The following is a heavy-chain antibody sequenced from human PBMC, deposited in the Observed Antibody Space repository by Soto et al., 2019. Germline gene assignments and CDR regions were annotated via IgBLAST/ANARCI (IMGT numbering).Heavy chain of an antibody. CDR3: GRGGVPNVGWFDP. CDR1: CVSISISDFF. D-gene: IGHD3-10*01. CDR2: IYSSRNT. J-gene: IGHJ5*02. V-gene: IGHV4-39*02. Sequence: RXFTFTVSCVSISISDFFWGWIRQPPGKGLEWIGTIYSSRNTYYNPSLKSRVTISVDMSENHVSLRMTSLTAADTAVYYCGRGGVPNVGWFDPWGQGTLVTAS.